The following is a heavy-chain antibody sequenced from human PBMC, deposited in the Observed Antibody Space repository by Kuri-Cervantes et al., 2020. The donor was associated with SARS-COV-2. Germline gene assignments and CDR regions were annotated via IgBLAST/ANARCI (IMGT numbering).Heavy chain of an antibody. CDR2: ISSSSSYI. D-gene: IGHD5-18*01. V-gene: IGHV3-21*01. CDR3: AREDSYGYGDY. J-gene: IGHJ4*02. CDR1: GFTFSSYS. Sequence: GESLKISCAASGFTFSSYSMNWVRQAPGKGLEWVSSISSSSSYIYYADSVKGRFTISRDKAKNSLYLQMNSLRAEDTAVYYCAREDSYGYGDYWGQGTLVTVSS.